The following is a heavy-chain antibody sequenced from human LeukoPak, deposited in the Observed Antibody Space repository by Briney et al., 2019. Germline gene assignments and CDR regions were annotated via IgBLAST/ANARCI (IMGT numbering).Heavy chain of an antibody. CDR3: ARDRLIY. CDR2: ISSSSSAI. Sequence: GSLILSCAASGFTFSSYTMNWVRQAPGKGLEWVSYISSSSSAIYYADSVEGRFTISRDNAKNSLYLQMNSLRHEDTAVYYCARDRLIYWGQGTMVTVSS. J-gene: IGHJ3*01. CDR1: GFTFSSYT. V-gene: IGHV3-48*02. D-gene: IGHD2-21*02.